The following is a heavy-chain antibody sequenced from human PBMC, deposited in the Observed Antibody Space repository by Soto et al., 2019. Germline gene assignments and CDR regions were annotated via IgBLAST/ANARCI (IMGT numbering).Heavy chain of an antibody. V-gene: IGHV3-30-3*01. CDR2: ISYDGSNK. CDR3: ARASGYDLDY. J-gene: IGHJ4*02. D-gene: IGHD5-12*01. Sequence: QVQLVESGGGVVQPGRSLRLSCAASGFTFSSYAMHWVRQAPGKGLEWVAVISYDGSNKYYADSVKGRFTISRDNSKNTLYLQMNSLRDEDTAVYYCARASGYDLDYWGQGTLVTVSS. CDR1: GFTFSSYA.